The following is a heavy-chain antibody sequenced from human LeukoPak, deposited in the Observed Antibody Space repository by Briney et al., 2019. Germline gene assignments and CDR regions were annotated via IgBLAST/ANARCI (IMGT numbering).Heavy chain of an antibody. CDR2: IYYSGNT. J-gene: IGHJ4*02. D-gene: IGHD4-17*01. Sequence: AETLSLTCTVSGGSISTYYWSWIREPPGKRLEWIGYIYYSGNTNYNPSLRSRVTISVDTSKNHFSLNLSSVTAADTAVYYCARVRQTPYGDYGYFDCWGQGTLVTVSS. CDR1: GGSISTYY. CDR3: ARVRQTPYGDYGYFDC. V-gene: IGHV4-59*01.